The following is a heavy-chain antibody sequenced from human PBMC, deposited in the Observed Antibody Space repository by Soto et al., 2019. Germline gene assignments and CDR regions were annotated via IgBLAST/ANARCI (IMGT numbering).Heavy chain of an antibody. J-gene: IGHJ6*02. CDR3: ATEPRMSSRGRGGMDV. CDR1: GFSIRTYG. V-gene: IGHV3-33*01. Sequence: QGELVESGGGVVQPGTSLRLSCVASGFSIRTYGMHWVRQAPGKGLEWVAVIWSDGSDQLYADSMKGRLTISRDNAKNTLYLQVNSLRADDTAAYFCATEPRMSSRGRGGMDVWGHGTTVIVSS. D-gene: IGHD3-10*01. CDR2: IWSDGSDQ.